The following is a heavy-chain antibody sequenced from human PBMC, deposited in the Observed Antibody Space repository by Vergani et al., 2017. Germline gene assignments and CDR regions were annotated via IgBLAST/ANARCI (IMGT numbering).Heavy chain of an antibody. CDR1: GFTFSSYA. J-gene: IGHJ6*03. CDR3: ARGASTSCYDCYYMDV. Sequence: EVQLLESGGGLVQPGGSLRLSCAASGFTFSSYAMSWVRQAPGKGLEWVSAISGSGGSTYYADSVKGRFTISRDNAKNSLYLQMNSLRAEDTAVYYCARGASTSCYDCYYMDVWGKGTTVTVSS. V-gene: IGHV3-23*01. D-gene: IGHD2-2*01. CDR2: ISGSGGST.